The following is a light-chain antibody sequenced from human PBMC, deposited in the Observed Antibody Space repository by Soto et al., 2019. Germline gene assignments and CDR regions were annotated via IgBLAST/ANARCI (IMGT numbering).Light chain of an antibody. J-gene: IGLJ1*01. CDR2: DVS. Sequence: QSALTQPASVSGSPGQSITISCTGTSSDVGGYNYVSWYQQHPGKAPKLMIYDVSNRPSGVSKRFSGSKSGNTASLTISGLQAEDEADYYCSSFTSSNTGVFGTGTKLTVL. V-gene: IGLV2-14*01. CDR3: SSFTSSNTGV. CDR1: SSDVGGYNY.